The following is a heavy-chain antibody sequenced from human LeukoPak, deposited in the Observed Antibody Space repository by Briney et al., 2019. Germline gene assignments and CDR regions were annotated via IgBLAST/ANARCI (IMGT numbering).Heavy chain of an antibody. D-gene: IGHD4-17*01. J-gene: IGHJ4*02. V-gene: IGHV4-30-2*01. Sequence: PSETLSPTGAVSGGSISGGGCSWSWIRQPPGKGLEWMGYIYHSGSTYYNPSLKSRVTISVDRSKNQFSLKLSSVTAADTAVYYCARGGYGHYNFDYWGQGTLVTVSS. CDR3: ARGGYGHYNFDY. CDR1: GGSISGGGCS. CDR2: IYHSGST.